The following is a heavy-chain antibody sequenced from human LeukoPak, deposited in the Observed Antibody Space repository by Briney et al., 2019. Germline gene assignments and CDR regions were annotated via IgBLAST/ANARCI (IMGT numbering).Heavy chain of an antibody. CDR3: ARVGRPAKGGGSSPSQGAFDI. D-gene: IGHD6-6*01. J-gene: IGHJ3*02. CDR1: GGSISSYY. Sequence: SETLSLTCTVSGGSISSYYWSWIRQPAGKGLEWIGRIYTSGSTNYNPSLKSRVTISVDTSKNQFSLKLSSVTAADTAVYYCARVGRPAKGGGSSPSQGAFDIWGQGTMVTVSS. CDR2: IYTSGST. V-gene: IGHV4-4*07.